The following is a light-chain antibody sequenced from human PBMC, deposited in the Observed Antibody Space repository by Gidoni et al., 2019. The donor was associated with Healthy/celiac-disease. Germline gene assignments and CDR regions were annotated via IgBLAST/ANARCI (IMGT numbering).Light chain of an antibody. V-gene: IGKV3-20*01. J-gene: IGKJ2*01. CDR3: QQYGSSPRYT. CDR1: QSVSSSY. CDR2: GAS. Sequence: DIVLTQSPGTLSLPPGERATLSCRASQSVSSSYLAWYQQKPGQAPRLLIYGASSRATGIPDRFSGSGSGTDFTLTISRLEPEDFAVYYCQQYGSSPRYTFGQGTKLEIK.